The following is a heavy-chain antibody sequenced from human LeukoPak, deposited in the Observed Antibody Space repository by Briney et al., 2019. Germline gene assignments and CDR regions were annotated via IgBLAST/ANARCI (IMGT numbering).Heavy chain of an antibody. CDR2: INHSGST. V-gene: IGHV4-34*01. CDR3: ARGRGNWNPRGWFVP. Sequence: PSETLSLTCAVYGGSFSGYYWSWIRQPPGKGLEWIGEINHSGSTNYNPSLKSRVTISVDTSKNQFSLKLSSVTAADTAVYYCARGRGNWNPRGWFVPWGQGTLVTVSS. D-gene: IGHD1-20*01. J-gene: IGHJ5*02. CDR1: GGSFSGYY.